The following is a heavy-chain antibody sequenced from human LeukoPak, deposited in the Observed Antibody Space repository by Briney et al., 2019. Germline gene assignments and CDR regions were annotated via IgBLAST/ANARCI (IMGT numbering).Heavy chain of an antibody. V-gene: IGHV3-13*01. D-gene: IGHD1-1*01. CDR1: GFTFSDYD. CDR2: IGTAGDT. J-gene: IGHJ4*02. CDR3: ARVAKERVGGVYYFDY. Sequence: PGGSLRLSCAAPGFTFSDYDMHWVRQATGKGLEWVSAIGTAGDTYYTGSVKGRFTIPRENAKNSLYLQMNSLRAGDTAVYYCARVAKERVGGVYYFDYWGQGTLVTVSS.